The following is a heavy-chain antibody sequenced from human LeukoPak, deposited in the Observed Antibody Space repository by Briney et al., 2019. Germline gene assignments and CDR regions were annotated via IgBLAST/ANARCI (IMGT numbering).Heavy chain of an antibody. D-gene: IGHD6-6*01. V-gene: IGHV5-51*01. CDR1: GSIFTCYW. Sequence: GASLQISCKCSGSIFTCYWIGGGRRLPGKGLEGVGIIYPGDSDTRYSPSFRGQVTISADKSISTAYLQWSSLKAADSAMYYCARTYSSSSDDAFDIWGQGTMVTVSS. CDR3: ARTYSSSSDDAFDI. CDR2: IYPGDSDT. J-gene: IGHJ3*02.